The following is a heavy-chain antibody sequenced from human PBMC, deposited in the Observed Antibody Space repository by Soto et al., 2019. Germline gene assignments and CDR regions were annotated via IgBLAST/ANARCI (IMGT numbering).Heavy chain of an antibody. CDR3: AGMPYTSGLRFDP. J-gene: IGHJ5*02. D-gene: IGHD6-19*01. CDR2: IYQSGVT. Sequence: SETLSLTCNMSGDSYSISTYSWSWIRQPPGKAPQWIGFIYQSGVTSYNPSLASRVSISLDRSNNQCSLKLKSVTAADTAVYFCAGMPYTSGLRFDPWGPGTLVTVSS. V-gene: IGHV4-30-2*01. CDR1: GDSYSISTYS.